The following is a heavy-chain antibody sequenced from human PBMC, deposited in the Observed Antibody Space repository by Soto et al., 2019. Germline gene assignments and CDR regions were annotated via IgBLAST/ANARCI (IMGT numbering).Heavy chain of an antibody. J-gene: IGHJ5*02. CDR2: ISSSSSTI. Sequence: GGSLRLSCAASGFTFSSYSMNWVRQAPGKGLEWVSYISSSSSTIYYADSVKGRFTISRDNAKNSLYLQMNSLRAEDTAVYYCARDTSVVVPAARLDPWGQGTLVTVSS. CDR3: ARDTSVVVPAARLDP. D-gene: IGHD2-2*01. V-gene: IGHV3-48*01. CDR1: GFTFSSYS.